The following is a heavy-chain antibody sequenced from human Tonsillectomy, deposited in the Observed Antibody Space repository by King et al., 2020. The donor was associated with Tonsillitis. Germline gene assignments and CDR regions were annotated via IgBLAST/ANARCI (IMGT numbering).Heavy chain of an antibody. Sequence: VQLVESGGGLVQPGGSLRLSCAPSGFTFSSYWMSWVRQAPGKGLEWVANIKQDGSEKYYVDSVKGRFTISRDNAKNSLYLQMNSLRAEDTAVYYCAREGASYCSGGSCYLDYWGQGTLVTVSS. V-gene: IGHV3-7*01. D-gene: IGHD2-15*01. J-gene: IGHJ4*02. CDR2: IKQDGSEK. CDR1: GFTFSSYW. CDR3: AREGASYCSGGSCYLDY.